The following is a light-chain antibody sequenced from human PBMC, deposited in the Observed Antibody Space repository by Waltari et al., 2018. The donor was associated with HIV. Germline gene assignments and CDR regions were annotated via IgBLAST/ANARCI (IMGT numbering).Light chain of an antibody. J-gene: IGKJ1*01. Sequence: IHLTHSPPSRAASVGDKYTISCRASQGLGIYLAWFQQIPGRAPKSLVYAASRLHNGVPSKFSGSGSGTDFTLTINSLQPEDFATYYCQQYSAYPRTFGQGTKVEI. CDR2: AAS. V-gene: IGKV1-16*02. CDR1: QGLGIY. CDR3: QQYSAYPRT.